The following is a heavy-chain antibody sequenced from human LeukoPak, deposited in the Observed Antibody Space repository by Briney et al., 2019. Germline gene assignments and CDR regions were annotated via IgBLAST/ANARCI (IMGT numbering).Heavy chain of an antibody. V-gene: IGHV3-23*01. CDR3: TKWSGFGDD. CDR2: ISGSGDST. Sequence: GGSLRLSCAASGFTFNSNSMTWVRQTPGKGLEWVSGISGSGDSTFYADSVKGRFTISRDNSRNTLYLQMSSLRPEDTAAYYCTKWSGFGDDWGQGTLVTVSS. J-gene: IGHJ4*02. D-gene: IGHD3-10*01. CDR1: GFTFNSNS.